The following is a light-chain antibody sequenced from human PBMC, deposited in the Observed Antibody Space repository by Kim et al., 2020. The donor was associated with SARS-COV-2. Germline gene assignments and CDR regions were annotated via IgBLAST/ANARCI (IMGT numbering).Light chain of an antibody. CDR2: YDS. CDR1: NIGSKS. Sequence: APGKTARITCGGNNIGSKSVPWYQQKPGQAPVLVIYYDSDRPSGIPERFSGSNSGNTATLTISRVEAGDEADYYCQVWDSSSDLPVFGGGTQLTVL. V-gene: IGLV3-21*04. CDR3: QVWDSSSDLPV. J-gene: IGLJ3*02.